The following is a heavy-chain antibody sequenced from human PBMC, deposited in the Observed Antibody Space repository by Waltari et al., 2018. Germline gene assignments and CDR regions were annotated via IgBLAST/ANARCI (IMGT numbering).Heavy chain of an antibody. CDR2: IYYSVSP. V-gene: IGHV4-59*11. J-gene: IGHJ3*02. Sequence: QVQLQESGPGLVKPSETLSLTCTVSGGSISSHYWSWIRQPPGKGLECIGYIYYSVSPNYTPSLTSRVTISVATSKNQFSLKLSSVTAADTAVYYCARGGRNAFDIWGQGTMVTVSS. CDR3: ARGGRNAFDI. D-gene: IGHD1-26*01. CDR1: GGSISSHY.